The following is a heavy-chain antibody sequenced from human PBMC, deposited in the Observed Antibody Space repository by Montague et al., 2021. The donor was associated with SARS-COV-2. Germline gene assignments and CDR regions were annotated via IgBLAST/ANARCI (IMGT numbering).Heavy chain of an antibody. CDR1: GGSFDGFY. V-gene: IGHV4-34*01. CDR3: ARGLMRFAVVDAAPRNAFDV. CDR2: IGEINNGRSA. J-gene: IGHJ3*01. D-gene: IGHD2-15*01. Sequence: SETLSLTCAVSGGSFDGFYWGWIRQPPGKGLEWLGEIGEINNGRSASYKPSLKSRVTISLDPSKNQFYLQLTSLTAAGTAVYFCARGLMRFAVVDAAPRNAFDVWGQGTRVTVSS.